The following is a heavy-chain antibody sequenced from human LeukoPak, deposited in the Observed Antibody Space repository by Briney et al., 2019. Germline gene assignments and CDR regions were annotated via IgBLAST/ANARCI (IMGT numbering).Heavy chain of an antibody. V-gene: IGHV4-4*07. D-gene: IGHD3-10*01. CDR3: ARDTYYYGSGTYYFNY. CDR1: GGSISSYY. J-gene: IGHJ4*02. CDR2: THTSGST. Sequence: SETLSLTCTVSGGSISSYYWTWIRQPAGKGLEWIGRTHTSGSTNYNPSLKSRVTMSVDASKNQFSLKLTSVTAADTAVYYCARDTYYYGSGTYYFNYWGQGTLVTVSS.